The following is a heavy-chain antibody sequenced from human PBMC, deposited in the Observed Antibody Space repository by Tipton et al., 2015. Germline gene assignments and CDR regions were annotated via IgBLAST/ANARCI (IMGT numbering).Heavy chain of an antibody. CDR3: VRRTGRDYYGMDG. J-gene: IGHJ6*02. CDR2: ISNSGHVE. V-gene: IGHV3-48*03. Sequence: GSLRLSCAASGFIFSSSAMSWIRQAPGKGLEWVSYISNSGHVEYYTYSVKGRFTISRDNTNNSLSLQMNNLRADDTAVYYCVRRTGRDYYGMDGWGQGTTVTVSS. D-gene: IGHD1-14*01. CDR1: GFIFSSSA.